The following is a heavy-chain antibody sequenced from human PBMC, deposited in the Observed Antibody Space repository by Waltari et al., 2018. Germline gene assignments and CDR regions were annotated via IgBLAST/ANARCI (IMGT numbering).Heavy chain of an antibody. CDR3: ARGPSPVGFMVRGVMGGDYYYGMDV. CDR2: TRNKANRYTT. D-gene: IGHD3-10*01. CDR1: GFTFSDHY. J-gene: IGHJ6*02. V-gene: IGHV3-72*01. Sequence: EVQLVESGGGLVQPGGSLRLSCAASGFTFSDHYMDWVRQAPGKGLEWVGRTRNKANRYTTEYAASVKGRFTISRDDSKNALYLQMNSLKTEDTAVYYCARGPSPVGFMVRGVMGGDYYYGMDVWGQGTTVTVSS.